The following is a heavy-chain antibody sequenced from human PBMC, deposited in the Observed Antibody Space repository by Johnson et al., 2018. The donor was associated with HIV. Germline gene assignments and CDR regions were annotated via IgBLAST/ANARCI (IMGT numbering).Heavy chain of an antibody. D-gene: IGHD5-12*01. V-gene: IGHV3-66*01. CDR1: GFTFSSYY. CDR3: ARVIWGMRSGYEWGAFDI. Sequence: VQLVESGGGVVLPGRSLRLSCAASGFTFSSYYVRCVRQAPGKGLEWVSAIYSDGSTYYAESVKGRFTISRDSSKNTLYFQLNSLRAEDTAVYYCARVIWGMRSGYEWGAFDIWGQGTVVTVSS. CDR2: IYSDGST. J-gene: IGHJ3*02.